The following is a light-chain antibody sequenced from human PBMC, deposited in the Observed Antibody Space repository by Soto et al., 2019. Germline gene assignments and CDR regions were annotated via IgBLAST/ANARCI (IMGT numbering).Light chain of an antibody. CDR2: RNN. J-gene: IGLJ3*02. CDR3: AAWDDSLSGWV. CDR1: SSNIGSNY. V-gene: IGLV1-47*01. Sequence: QSVLTQPPSASGTPGQRVTISCSGSSSNIGSNYVYWYQQLPGTAPKLLIYRNNQRPSGVPDRFSGSKSGTSASLAISGLRSEEEVDYYCAAWDDSLSGWVFGGGTKLTVL.